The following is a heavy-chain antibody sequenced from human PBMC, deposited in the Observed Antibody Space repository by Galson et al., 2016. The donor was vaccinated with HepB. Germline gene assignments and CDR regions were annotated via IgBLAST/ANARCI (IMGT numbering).Heavy chain of an antibody. V-gene: IGHV3-7*03. Sequence: PRLSCAASGFSFTSYRMSWVRQAPGKGLEWVANINQDGSEIYYVDSMKGRFTISRDNAKKSLYLQMNSLRVEDTAVYYCARAGGFLGWSPTIYYYGVDVWGHGTTVTVSS. J-gene: IGHJ6*02. CDR2: INQDGSEI. CDR3: ARAGGFLGWSPTIYYYGVDV. CDR1: GFSFTSYR. D-gene: IGHD3-3*01.